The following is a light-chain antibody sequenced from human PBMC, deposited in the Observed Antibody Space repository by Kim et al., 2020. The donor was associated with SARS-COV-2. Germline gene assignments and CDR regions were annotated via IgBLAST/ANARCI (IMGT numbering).Light chain of an antibody. J-gene: IGLJ2*01. Sequence: SYELTQPPSVSVSPGQTASITCSGDKLGDKYVCWYQQKPGQSPVVVIYQDWKRPSGIPERFSGSNSGNTATLTISGTQAMDEADYFCQAWDNSRVVFGGGTQLTVL. V-gene: IGLV3-1*01. CDR3: QAWDNSRVV. CDR2: QDW. CDR1: KLGDKY.